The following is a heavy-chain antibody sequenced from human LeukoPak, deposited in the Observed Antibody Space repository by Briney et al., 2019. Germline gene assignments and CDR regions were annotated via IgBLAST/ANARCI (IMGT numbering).Heavy chain of an antibody. D-gene: IGHD3-10*01. J-gene: IGHJ3*01. CDR2: LYSDGAT. CDR3: ARSFLMSFGELLSGGFDV. V-gene: IGHV3-66*01. Sequence: GGSLRLSCAASGFTVSSYYMNWVRQAPGKGLQWVSILYSDGATYYADSVKGRFTISRDNSRSTLYLQMNSLRAEDTAVYFCARSFLMSFGELLSGGFDVWGQGAMVTVSS. CDR1: GFTVSSYY.